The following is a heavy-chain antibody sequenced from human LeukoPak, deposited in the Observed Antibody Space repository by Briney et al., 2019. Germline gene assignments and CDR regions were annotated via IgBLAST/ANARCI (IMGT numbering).Heavy chain of an antibody. CDR1: GGSLSSYY. CDR2: IYYSGST. V-gene: IGHV4-59*01. D-gene: IGHD1-1*01. J-gene: IGHJ4*02. CDR3: ARYTRGPYYFDY. Sequence: SETLSLTCTVSGGSLSSYYWSWIRQPPGKGLEWIGYIYYSGSTNYNPSPKSRVSISVDTSKNQFSLKLTSVTAADTAVYYCARYTRGPYYFDYWGQGTLVIVSS.